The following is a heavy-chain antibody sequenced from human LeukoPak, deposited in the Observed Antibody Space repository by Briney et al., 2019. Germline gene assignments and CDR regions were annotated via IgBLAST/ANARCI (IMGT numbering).Heavy chain of an antibody. D-gene: IGHD2-21*02. J-gene: IGHJ6*03. CDR1: GYTLTELS. V-gene: IGHV1-24*01. CDR3: ATALTAYYYMDV. CDR2: FDPEDGET. Sequence: ASVKVSCKVSGYTLTELSMHWVRQAPGKGLEWMGGFDPEDGETIYAQKFQGRVTMTEDTSTDTAYMELSSLRSEDTAVYYCATALTAYYYMDVWGKGTTVTVSS.